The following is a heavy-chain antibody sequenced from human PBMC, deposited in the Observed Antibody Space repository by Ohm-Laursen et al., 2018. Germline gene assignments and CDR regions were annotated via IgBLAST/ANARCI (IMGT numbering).Heavy chain of an antibody. D-gene: IGHD5-24*01. Sequence: GTLSLTCTVSGGSISSYYWSWIRQPPGKGLERIGYIYYSGTTNYNPSLKSRVTISVDTSKNQFSLKLSSVTAADTAVYYCARDRDDYNYYWYFDLWGRGTLVTVSS. CDR2: IYYSGTT. CDR1: GGSISSYY. V-gene: IGHV4-59*01. J-gene: IGHJ2*01. CDR3: ARDRDDYNYYWYFDL.